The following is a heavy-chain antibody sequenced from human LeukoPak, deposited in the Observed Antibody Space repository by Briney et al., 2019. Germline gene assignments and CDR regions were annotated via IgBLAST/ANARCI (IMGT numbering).Heavy chain of an antibody. J-gene: IGHJ4*02. Sequence: ASVKVSCKASAYTFPSYGVSWVRQAPGQGLEWMGWISAYNGNTNYAQKLQGRVTMTTDTSTSTAYMELRSLRSDDTAVYYCARERYYYDSSGYAYTPDYWGQGTLVTVSS. CDR3: ARERYYYDSSGYAYTPDY. D-gene: IGHD3-22*01. V-gene: IGHV1-18*01. CDR2: ISAYNGNT. CDR1: AYTFPSYG.